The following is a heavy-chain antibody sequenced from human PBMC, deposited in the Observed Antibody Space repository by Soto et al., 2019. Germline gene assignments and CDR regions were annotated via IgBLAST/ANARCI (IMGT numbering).Heavy chain of an antibody. CDR1: GLTLSSNAVG. V-gene: IGHV2-5*02. CDR3: AHSSWGWYSDL. CDR2: IYWDDDK. J-gene: IGHJ2*01. D-gene: IGHD7-27*01. Sequence: QITLKESGPPLVKPTQTLTLTCTFSGLTLSSNAVGVGWIRQPPGKALEWLALIYWDDDKRYSPSLKSRLTITKDTSKKQVVLTMTNMDPVDTATYYCAHSSWGWYSDLWGRGTLVTVSS.